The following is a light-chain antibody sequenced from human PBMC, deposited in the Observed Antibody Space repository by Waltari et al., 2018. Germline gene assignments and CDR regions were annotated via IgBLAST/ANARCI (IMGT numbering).Light chain of an antibody. J-gene: IGKJ2*01. V-gene: IGKV1-27*01. Sequence: DIQMTQSPSSLSASVGDRVTITCRASHGISNLLAWYQQKPGKVPKILIYGASILQSGVPSRFSGSGSGTDFTLTISSLQPEDVATYYCQRYQSAPYTFGQGTKLEIK. CDR1: HGISNL. CDR3: QRYQSAPYT. CDR2: GAS.